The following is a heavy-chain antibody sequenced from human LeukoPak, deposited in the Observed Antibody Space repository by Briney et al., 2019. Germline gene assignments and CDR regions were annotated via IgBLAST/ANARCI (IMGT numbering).Heavy chain of an antibody. J-gene: IGHJ6*03. V-gene: IGHV4-39*01. D-gene: IGHD6-6*01. CDR3: ARGRIAARPARYYYYMDV. CDR2: IYYSGST. CDR1: GGSISSSSYY. Sequence: SETLSLTCTVSGGSISSSSYYWGWIRQPPGKGLEWIGSIYYSGSTYYNPSLKSRVTISVDTSKNQFSLKLSSVTAADTAVYYCARGRIAARPARYYYYMDVWGKGTTVTVSS.